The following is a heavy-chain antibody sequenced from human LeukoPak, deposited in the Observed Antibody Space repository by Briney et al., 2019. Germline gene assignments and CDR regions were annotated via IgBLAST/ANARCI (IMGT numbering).Heavy chain of an antibody. V-gene: IGHV3-66*02. D-gene: IGHD5-24*01. J-gene: IGHJ4*02. CDR2: IYSGGST. CDR1: GFTVSTNY. CDR3: ANDLSRDGYNYPFDY. Sequence: PGGSLRLSCAASGFTVSTNYMSWVRQAPGKGLEWVSVIYSGGSTYYADSVKGRFTISRDNSKNTLYLQMNRLRAEDTALYYCANDLSRDGYNYPFDYWGQGTLVTVSS.